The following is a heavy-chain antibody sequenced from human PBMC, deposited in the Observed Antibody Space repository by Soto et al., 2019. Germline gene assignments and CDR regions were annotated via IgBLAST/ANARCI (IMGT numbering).Heavy chain of an antibody. Sequence: ASVKVSCKASGYTFTSYYMHWVRQAPGQGFEWMGIINPSGGSTSYAQKYQGRVTMTRDTSTSTVYMELSSLRSEDTAVYYCARDYLDIVVVPAASDYYGMDVWGQGTTVTVSS. D-gene: IGHD2-2*03. CDR3: ARDYLDIVVVPAASDYYGMDV. CDR2: INPSGGST. CDR1: GYTFTSYY. V-gene: IGHV1-46*01. J-gene: IGHJ6*02.